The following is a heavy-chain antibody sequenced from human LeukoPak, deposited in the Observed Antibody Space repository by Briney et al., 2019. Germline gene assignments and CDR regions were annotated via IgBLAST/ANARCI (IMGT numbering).Heavy chain of an antibody. Sequence: GGSLRLSCAASEFTFSSYWMSWVRQAPGKGLEWVAVISYDGSNKYYADSVKGRFTISRDNSKNTLYLQMNSLRAEDTAVYYCARDDSRLDAFDIWGQGTMVTVSS. CDR3: ARDDSRLDAFDI. CDR2: ISYDGSNK. D-gene: IGHD2-15*01. J-gene: IGHJ3*02. V-gene: IGHV3-30-3*01. CDR1: EFTFSSYW.